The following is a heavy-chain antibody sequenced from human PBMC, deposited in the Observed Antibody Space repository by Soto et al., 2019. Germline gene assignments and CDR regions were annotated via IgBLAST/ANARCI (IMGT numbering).Heavy chain of an antibody. CDR3: ARHDYGDHWAFVY. D-gene: IGHD4-17*01. CDR1: GYTFTSYY. Sequence: QVQLVQSGAEVKKPGASVKVSCKASGYTFTSYYMHWVRQAPGRGLEWMGIINPSGGSTSYAQKFKGRVTMTSDTSTSTVYRELSSLRTEDTAVYYCARHDYGDHWAFVYWGQGTLVTVSS. V-gene: IGHV1-46*03. J-gene: IGHJ4*02. CDR2: INPSGGST.